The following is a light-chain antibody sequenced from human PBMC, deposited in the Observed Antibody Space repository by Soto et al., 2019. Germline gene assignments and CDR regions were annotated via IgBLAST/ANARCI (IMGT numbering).Light chain of an antibody. CDR2: DNN. Sequence: QSVLTQPPSVSAAPGQKVTVSCSGSSSNLGNNIVCWFRHLPGTAPTLLIYDNNKRPSGIPDRFSGSKSGTSATLGVTGLQTGDEADYYCGAWDNSLSAVIFGGGTKVTVL. V-gene: IGLV1-51*01. J-gene: IGLJ2*01. CDR3: GAWDNSLSAVI. CDR1: SSNLGNNI.